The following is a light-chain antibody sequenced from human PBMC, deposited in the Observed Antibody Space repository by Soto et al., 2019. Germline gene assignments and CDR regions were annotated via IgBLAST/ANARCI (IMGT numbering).Light chain of an antibody. CDR1: SSYVGGYNY. J-gene: IGLJ3*02. V-gene: IGLV2-14*03. CDR2: DVT. Sequence: QSVLTQPASVSGSPGQSITIFCTGTSSYVGGYNYVSWYQQRPGKPPKLMIYDVTNRPSGVSNRFSGSKSGSTASLTISGLQAEDEGDYYCSSYTNRNTVVFGGGTQLTVL. CDR3: SSYTNRNTVV.